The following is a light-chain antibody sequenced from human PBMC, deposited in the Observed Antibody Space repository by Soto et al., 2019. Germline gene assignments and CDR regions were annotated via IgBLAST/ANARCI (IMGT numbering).Light chain of an antibody. Sequence: EIVLTQSPATLSLSPGESATLSCRASQSIGKSYLAWFQHKPGQAPRLLIYGASTRATGIPDRFRGSGSGTDFTLTVSRLESEDFAVYYCQQYAESPLTFGGGTKVEIK. CDR3: QQYAESPLT. J-gene: IGKJ4*01. CDR2: GAS. CDR1: QSIGKSY. V-gene: IGKV3-20*01.